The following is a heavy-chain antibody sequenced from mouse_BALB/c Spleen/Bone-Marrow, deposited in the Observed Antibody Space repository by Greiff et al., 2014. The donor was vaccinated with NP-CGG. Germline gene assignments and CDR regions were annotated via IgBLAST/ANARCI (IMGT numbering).Heavy chain of an antibody. CDR3: ARYYGSSYYAMDY. Sequence: DVKLVESGPGLVKPSRSLSLTCTVTGYSITSDYAWNWIRQFPGNKLEWMGYISYSGSTSYNPSLKSRISITRDTSKNQFFLQLNSVTTEDTATYYCARYYGSSYYAMDYWGQGTSVTVSS. CDR1: GYSITSDYA. D-gene: IGHD1-1*01. CDR2: ISYSGST. V-gene: IGHV3-2*02. J-gene: IGHJ4*01.